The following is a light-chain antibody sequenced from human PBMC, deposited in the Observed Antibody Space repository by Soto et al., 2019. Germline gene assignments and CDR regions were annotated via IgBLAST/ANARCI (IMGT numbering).Light chain of an antibody. CDR2: HNT. J-gene: IGLJ3*02. Sequence: QAVLTQSPSASGPPGQRVTISCFGSTSNIGRHYVYWYRQFPGAAPKVLIYHNTQRPSGVPDRFSGSKSGTSASLAITGLRSDDEADYLCAAWDDSLSGPVFGGGTKLTVL. CDR1: TSNIGRHY. CDR3: AAWDDSLSGPV. V-gene: IGLV1-47*02.